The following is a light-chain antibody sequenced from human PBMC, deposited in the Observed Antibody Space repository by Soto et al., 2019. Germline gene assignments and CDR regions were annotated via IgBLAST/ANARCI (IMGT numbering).Light chain of an antibody. Sequence: DFVMTQSPDSLAVSLGERATINCKSSQSVLYSHNNNNYLSWYQQKPGQPPKLLIYWASTRESGVPDRFSGSGSGTDFTLTIRSLQAEDVAVYYCHQYINAPWTFGQGTKVEIK. CDR2: WAS. CDR1: QSVLYSHNNNNY. CDR3: HQYINAPWT. V-gene: IGKV4-1*01. J-gene: IGKJ1*01.